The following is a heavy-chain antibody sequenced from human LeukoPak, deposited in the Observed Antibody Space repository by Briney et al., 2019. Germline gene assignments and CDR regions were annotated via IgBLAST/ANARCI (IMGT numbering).Heavy chain of an antibody. CDR3: ARGTGHSYYYYMDV. V-gene: IGHV1-8*01. CDR2: MNPNSGNT. Sequence: ASVKVSCKASGYTFTSYDINWVRQATGQGLEWMGWMNPNSGNTGYAQKFQGRVTMTRNTSISTAYMELSSLRSEDTAVYYCARGTGHSYYYYMDVWGKGTTVTVSS. D-gene: IGHD3-9*01. J-gene: IGHJ6*03. CDR1: GYTFTSYD.